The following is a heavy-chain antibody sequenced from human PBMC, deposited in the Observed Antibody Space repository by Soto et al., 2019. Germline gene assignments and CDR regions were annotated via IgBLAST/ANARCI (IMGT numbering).Heavy chain of an antibody. Sequence: QVQLQESGPGLVKPSETLSLTCTVSGGSISSYYWSWIRQPPGKGLEWIGYIYYSGSTNYNPSLKSRVSISVDTSKNQFSLKLSSVTDADTDVYYCARGGTTVTTWYYYYYGMDVWGQGTTVTVSS. CDR3: ARGGTTVTTWYYYYYGMDV. V-gene: IGHV4-59*01. D-gene: IGHD4-17*01. CDR2: IYYSGST. CDR1: GGSISSYY. J-gene: IGHJ6*02.